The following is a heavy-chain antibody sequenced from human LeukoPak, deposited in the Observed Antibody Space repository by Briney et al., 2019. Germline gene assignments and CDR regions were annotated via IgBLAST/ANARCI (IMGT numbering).Heavy chain of an antibody. J-gene: IGHJ4*02. D-gene: IGHD6-19*01. CDR3: ARLGGSPLAGQWLVNGPGY. Sequence: SETLSLTCTVSGGSISSSSYYWGWIRQPPGKGLEWIGSIYYSGSTYYNPSLKSRVTISVDTSKNQFSLKLSSVTAADTAVYYCARLGGSPLAGQWLVNGPGYWGQGTLVTVSS. V-gene: IGHV4-39*07. CDR2: IYYSGST. CDR1: GGSISSSSYY.